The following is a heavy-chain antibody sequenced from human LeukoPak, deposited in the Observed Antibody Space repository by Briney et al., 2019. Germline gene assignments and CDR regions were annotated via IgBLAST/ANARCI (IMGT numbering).Heavy chain of an antibody. D-gene: IGHD1-14*01. CDR3: ARERGIRDAFDF. Sequence: EASVKVSCKASGYTFTSYTIHWVRQAPGQSLEWMGRISVGRGDSKCSQEFQGRVTLTRDTSATTAYLEVSSLRPEDMAVYYCARERGIRDAFDFWGQGTMVTVSS. CDR2: ISVGRGDS. CDR1: GYTFTSYT. J-gene: IGHJ3*01. V-gene: IGHV1-3*03.